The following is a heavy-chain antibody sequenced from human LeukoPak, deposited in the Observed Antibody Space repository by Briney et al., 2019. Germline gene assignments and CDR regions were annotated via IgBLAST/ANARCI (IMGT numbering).Heavy chain of an antibody. CDR2: ISDDGSKK. CDR3: ARPSRDGGYFDY. V-gene: IGHV3-30*03. Sequence: PGGSLRLSCAASGFTFSSYGMHWVRQAPGKGLEWVSDISDDGSKKFYADSVKGRFTISRDNSKKMLSLQMNSLRVEDTAVYYCARPSRDGGYFDYWGQGTLVTVSS. CDR1: GFTFSSYG. D-gene: IGHD3-10*01. J-gene: IGHJ4*02.